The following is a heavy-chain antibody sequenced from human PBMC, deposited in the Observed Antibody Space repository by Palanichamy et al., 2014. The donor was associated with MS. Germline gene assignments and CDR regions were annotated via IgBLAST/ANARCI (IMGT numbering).Heavy chain of an antibody. J-gene: IGHJ5*02. CDR3: ARDTVDGEDDGLDP. D-gene: IGHD6-19*01. CDR1: GFTFSRHS. CDR2: IWYDGSNE. V-gene: IGHV3-33*01. Sequence: QVHLVESGGGVVQPGRSLRLSCAASGFTFSRHSMHWVRQAPGKGLEWVALIWYDGSNENYADSVKGRFTISRDNSKNMLYLQMNSLRPEDTAVYYCARDTVDGEDDGLDPWGQGALVTVSP.